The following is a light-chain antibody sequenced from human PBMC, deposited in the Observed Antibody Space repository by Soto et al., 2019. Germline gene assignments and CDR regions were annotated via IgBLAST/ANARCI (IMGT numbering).Light chain of an antibody. CDR3: QQLRMYTST. CDR1: QDIAIY. CDR2: AAS. Sequence: DIQMTQSPSSPSASVGHRVTTTCLASQDIAIYLAWYQQKPGEAPKMMIYAASTLYGGVPSRFSVSGSGTDFALTITSLKDEDFATYYGQQLRMYTSTFRGGTKVDI. J-gene: IGKJ4*01. V-gene: IGKV1-9*01.